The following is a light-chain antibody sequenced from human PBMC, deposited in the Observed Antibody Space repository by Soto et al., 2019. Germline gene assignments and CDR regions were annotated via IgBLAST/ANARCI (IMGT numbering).Light chain of an antibody. CDR3: CSYTSRSTVV. Sequence: QSALTQPASVSGSPGQSITISCTGTSSDVGGYNYVSWYQQHPGKAPKLMIYDVSNRPSGVSNRFSGSKSGNTASLTIAGLQAEDEADYYCCSYTSRSTVVFGGGTKLTVL. V-gene: IGLV2-14*01. J-gene: IGLJ2*01. CDR2: DVS. CDR1: SSDVGGYNY.